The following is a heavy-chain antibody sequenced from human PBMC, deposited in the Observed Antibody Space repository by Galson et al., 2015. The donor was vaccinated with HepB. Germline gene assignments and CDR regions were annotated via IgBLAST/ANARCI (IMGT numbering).Heavy chain of an antibody. CDR2: ISSSSSTI. J-gene: IGHJ3*02. Sequence: SLRLSCAASGFTFSSYSMNWVRQAPGKGLEWASYISSSSSTIYYADSVKGRFTISRDNAKNSLYLQMNSLRDEDTAVYYCARDGWRMIVVGPGAFDIWGQGTMVTVSS. CDR3: ARDGWRMIVVGPGAFDI. CDR1: GFTFSSYS. D-gene: IGHD3-22*01. V-gene: IGHV3-48*02.